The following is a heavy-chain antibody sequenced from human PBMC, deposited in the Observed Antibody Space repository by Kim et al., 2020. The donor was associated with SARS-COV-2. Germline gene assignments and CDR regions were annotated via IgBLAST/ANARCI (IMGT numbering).Heavy chain of an antibody. V-gene: IGHV3-30*04. Sequence: GGSLRLSCSASEFTVTNHTMHWIRQAPGRGLEWVTVISNDGKNKFYADSVKGRFTISRDNSNSILYLQMTSLRIEDTAVYYCVGGRSGEYISDCFDPWG. CDR1: EFTVTNHT. D-gene: IGHD3-16*01. CDR3: VGGRSGEYISDCFDP. J-gene: IGHJ5*02. CDR2: ISNDGKNK.